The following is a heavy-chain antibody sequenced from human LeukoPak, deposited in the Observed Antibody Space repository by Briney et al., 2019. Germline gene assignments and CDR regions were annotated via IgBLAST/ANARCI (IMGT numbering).Heavy chain of an antibody. CDR3: ARESRGYFDL. CDR2: IYYSGST. CDR1: GGSITTYY. J-gene: IGHJ2*01. V-gene: IGHV4-59*01. Sequence: SETLSLTSTVSGGSITTYYWTWIRQPPGKGLEWIGYIYYSGSTNYNPSLKSRVTISVDTSKNQVSLEVSSVTAADTAVYYCARESRGYFDLWGRGTLVTVSS.